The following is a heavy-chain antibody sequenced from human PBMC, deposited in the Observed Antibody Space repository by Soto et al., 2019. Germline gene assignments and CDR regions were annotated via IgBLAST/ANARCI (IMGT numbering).Heavy chain of an antibody. Sequence: QVQLVQSGAEVKKPGSSVKVSCTASGGTFSSSAISWLRQAPGQGLEWMGGILPIFGTANYAQKFQGRFTITADESTSTAYMARSSLRSEDTAVCYCSRDARYRSSATAYNFDYWGQGTLVTVSS. J-gene: IGHJ4*02. CDR1: GGTFSSSA. CDR2: ILPIFGTA. V-gene: IGHV1-69*01. D-gene: IGHD6-13*01. CDR3: SRDARYRSSATAYNFDY.